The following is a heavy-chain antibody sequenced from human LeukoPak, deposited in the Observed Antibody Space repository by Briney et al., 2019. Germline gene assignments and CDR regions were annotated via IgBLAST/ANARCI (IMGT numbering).Heavy chain of an antibody. J-gene: IGHJ4*02. Sequence: GRSLRLSCAASGFTFSSYAMHWVRQAPGKGLEWVAVISYDGSNKYYADSVKGRFTISRDNSKNTLYLQMNSLRAEDTAVYYCARDFYYASSGSSVDYWGQGTLVTVSS. D-gene: IGHD3-22*01. CDR1: GFTFSSYA. CDR3: ARDFYYASSGSSVDY. V-gene: IGHV3-30*04. CDR2: ISYDGSNK.